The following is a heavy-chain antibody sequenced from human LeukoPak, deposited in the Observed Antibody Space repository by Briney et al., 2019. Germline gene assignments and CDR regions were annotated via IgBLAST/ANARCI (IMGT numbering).Heavy chain of an antibody. D-gene: IGHD3-22*01. V-gene: IGHV3-33*06. CDR2: IWYDGSNK. CDR1: GFTFSSYG. Sequence: GGSLRLSCAASGFTFSSYGMHWVRQAPGKGLEWVAVIWYDGSNKYYADSVKGRFTISRDNSKNTLYLQMNSLRAEDTAVYYCAKGISGYFRTTPPRPESPIDYWGQGTLVTVSS. CDR3: AKGISGYFRTTPPRPESPIDY. J-gene: IGHJ4*02.